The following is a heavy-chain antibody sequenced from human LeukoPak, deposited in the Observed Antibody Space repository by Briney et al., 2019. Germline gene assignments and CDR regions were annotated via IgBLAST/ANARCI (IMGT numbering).Heavy chain of an antibody. Sequence: ASVKVSCKASGYTCTGYYMHWVRQAPGQGLEWMGWINPNSGGTNYAQKFQGWVTMTRDTSISTAYMELSRLRSDDTAVYYCARGLPVRKYSSSWYGFNHWFDPWGQGTLVTVSS. J-gene: IGHJ5*02. D-gene: IGHD6-13*01. CDR1: GYTCTGYY. CDR2: INPNSGGT. CDR3: ARGLPVRKYSSSWYGFNHWFDP. V-gene: IGHV1-2*04.